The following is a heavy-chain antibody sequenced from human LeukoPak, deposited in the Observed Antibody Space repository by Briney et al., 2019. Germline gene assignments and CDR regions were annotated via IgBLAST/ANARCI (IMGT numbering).Heavy chain of an antibody. D-gene: IGHD3-3*01. J-gene: IGHJ5*02. CDR1: GGSISSYY. CDR2: IYYSGST. Sequence: ETLSLTCTVSGGSISSYYWSWIRQPPGKGLEWIGYIYYSGSTNYNPSLKSRVTISVDTSKNQFSLKLSSVTAADTAVYYCASANYDFWSGWFDPWGQGTLVTVSS. V-gene: IGHV4-59*01. CDR3: ASANYDFWSGWFDP.